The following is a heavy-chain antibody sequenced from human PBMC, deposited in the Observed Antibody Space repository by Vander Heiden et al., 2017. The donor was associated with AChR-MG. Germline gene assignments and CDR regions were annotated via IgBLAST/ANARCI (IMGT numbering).Heavy chain of an antibody. J-gene: IGHJ4*02. Sequence: EVQLLASGRRLTQPGGSLRPPCAASGVAFRSYAEGWVRQARGRGVEWAGGIRARGASTYAGDSVKGRFTSSRDNAKNTLYLRMNSLRAEDTVVYFCASPDRRITMSSLGYWGQGTLVTVSS. V-gene: IGHV3-23*01. CDR3: ASPDRRITMSSLGY. CDR1: GVAFRSYA. CDR2: IRARGAST. D-gene: IGHD1-20*01.